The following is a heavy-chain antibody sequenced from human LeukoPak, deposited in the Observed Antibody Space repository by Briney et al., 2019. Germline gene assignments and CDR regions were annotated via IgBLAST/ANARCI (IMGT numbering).Heavy chain of an antibody. Sequence: GGSLRLSCAASGFTFSSYAMSWVRQAPGKGLEWVSAISGSGGSTYYADSVKGRFTISRDNSKSTVYLQMNSLRIEDTAVYYCAKDLIAVTAPKAYFDFWGQGTLVTVSS. J-gene: IGHJ4*02. CDR2: ISGSGGST. CDR3: AKDLIAVTAPKAYFDF. V-gene: IGHV3-23*01. CDR1: GFTFSSYA. D-gene: IGHD6-19*01.